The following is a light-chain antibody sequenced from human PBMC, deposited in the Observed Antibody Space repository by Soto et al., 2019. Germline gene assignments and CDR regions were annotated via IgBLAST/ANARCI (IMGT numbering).Light chain of an antibody. V-gene: IGKV3-20*01. CDR1: QSVSSSY. J-gene: IGKJ1*01. CDR3: QQYGSSPPWT. Sequence: EIVMTQSPGTQSLSPGERATLSCRPSQSVSSSYLAWYQHKPGQAPRLLIYGASSRATGIPDRFSGSGSGTDFTLTISRLEPEDFAVYYCQQYGSSPPWTFGQGTKV. CDR2: GAS.